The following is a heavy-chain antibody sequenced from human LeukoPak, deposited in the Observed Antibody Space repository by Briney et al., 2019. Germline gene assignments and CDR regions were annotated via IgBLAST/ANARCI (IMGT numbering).Heavy chain of an antibody. CDR1: GYTFTSYY. V-gene: IGHV1-46*03. J-gene: IGHJ4*02. CDR3: AIEKGPWIQLWSNPFDY. CDR2: INTSGGRT. D-gene: IGHD5-18*01. Sequence: ASVKVSCKASGYTFTSYYMHWVRQAPGQGSEWMGIINTSGGRTIYEKTFQGRVTMNRDTSTSTVYMEVNNLRSEDTAVYYSAIEKGPWIQLWSNPFDYWGQGTLVTVSS.